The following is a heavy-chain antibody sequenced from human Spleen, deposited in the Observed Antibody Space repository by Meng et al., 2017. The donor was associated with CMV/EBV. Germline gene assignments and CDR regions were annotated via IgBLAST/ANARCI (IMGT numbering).Heavy chain of an antibody. D-gene: IGHD2-21*01. J-gene: IGHJ4*02. Sequence: GGSLRLSCAASAFTFSSYAMSWVRQAPGKGLEWLSSVNSRGDITYDADSVKGRFTISRDNSKNTLYLQMNSLRAEDTAIYYCARDFGNSLMNIVVVIAPLDYWGQGTLVTVSS. V-gene: IGHV3-23*01. CDR2: VNSRGDIT. CDR3: ARDFGNSLMNIVVVIAPLDY. CDR1: AFTFSSYA.